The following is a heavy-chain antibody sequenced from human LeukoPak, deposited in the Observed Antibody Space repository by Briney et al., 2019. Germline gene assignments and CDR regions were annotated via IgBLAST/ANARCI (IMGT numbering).Heavy chain of an antibody. D-gene: IGHD1-26*01. CDR2: IYYSGST. CDR1: GASISSTTYY. CDR3: ARQGESYRIFDY. V-gene: IGHV4-39*01. J-gene: IGHJ4*02. Sequence: PSETLSLTCTVSGASISSTTYYWGWIRQPPRKGLEWIASIYYSGSTNYNPSLKSRVTISVDTSKNQFSLRLNSMTAADTAVYYCARQGESYRIFDYWGQGTLVTVSS.